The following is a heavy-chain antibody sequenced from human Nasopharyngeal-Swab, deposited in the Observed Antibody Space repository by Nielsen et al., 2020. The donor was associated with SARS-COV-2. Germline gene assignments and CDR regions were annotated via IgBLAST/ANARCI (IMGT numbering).Heavy chain of an antibody. V-gene: IGHV3-7*01. D-gene: IGHD4-17*01. CDR2: ITQDGGEK. J-gene: IGHJ4*02. CDR1: GFTFSRYW. Sequence: GVLKISCAASGFTFSRYWMSWVRQAPGKGLGWVSNITQDGGEKNYVDSVKGRFTISRDNAKNSLYLQMNTLRAEDTAVYYCVRDVIATVTTPPDYWGQGTLVTVSS. CDR3: VRDVIATVTTPPDY.